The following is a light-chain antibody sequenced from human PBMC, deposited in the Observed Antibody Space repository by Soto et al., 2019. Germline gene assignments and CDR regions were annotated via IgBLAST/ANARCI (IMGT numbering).Light chain of an antibody. CDR2: EVT. CDR1: SSDVGGYDY. CDR3: SSLRSGSTRV. V-gene: IGLV2-14*01. Sequence: QSALTQPASVSGSPGQWISISCTGTSSDVGGYDYVSWYQHHPDKAPKLIIYEVTHRPSGVSNRFSGSKSGNTASLTISGLEAEDQADYYCSSLRSGSTRVFGPGTKVTVL. J-gene: IGLJ1*01.